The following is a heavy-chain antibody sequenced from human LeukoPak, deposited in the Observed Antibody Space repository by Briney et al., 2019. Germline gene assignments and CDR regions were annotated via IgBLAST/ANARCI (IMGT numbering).Heavy chain of an antibody. CDR3: ARGPSWFYYYYYGMDV. Sequence: SETLSLTCTISGGSISSGAYYWSWIRQHPGKGLEWIAYMYYSGTTYYSPSLKSRVTISLDTSKNQFSLKLNSVTAADTAVYYCARGPSWFYYYYYGMDVWGQGTTVTVSS. D-gene: IGHD3-9*01. V-gene: IGHV4-31*03. J-gene: IGHJ6*02. CDR1: GGSISSGAYY. CDR2: MYYSGTT.